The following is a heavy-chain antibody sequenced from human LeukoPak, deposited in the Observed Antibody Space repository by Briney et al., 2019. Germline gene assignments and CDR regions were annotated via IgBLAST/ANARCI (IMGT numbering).Heavy chain of an antibody. CDR1: CYSISSGYY. CDR2: FYLAGST. J-gene: IGHJ6*03. Sequence: SETLSLTCTVSCYSISSGYYWGWIRQPPGKGLEWIGTFYLAGSTYYNPSLKSRVTISIDTSKNQFSLKLNSVTAADTAVYYCARVDYRGGGYFMDVWGRGTPVTVSS. CDR3: ARVDYRGGGYFMDV. D-gene: IGHD4-11*01. V-gene: IGHV4-38-2*02.